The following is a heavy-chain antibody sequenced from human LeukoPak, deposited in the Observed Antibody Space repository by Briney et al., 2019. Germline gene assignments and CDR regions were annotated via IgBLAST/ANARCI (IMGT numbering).Heavy chain of an antibody. J-gene: IGHJ6*02. V-gene: IGHV3-21*01. CDR3: ARDRGVYCTNGACYGPYYYYYGMDV. D-gene: IGHD2-8*01. CDR2: ISSSSSYI. Sequence: GGSLRLSCAASGFTFSSYSMNWVRQAPGKGLEWVSSISSSSSYIYYADSVKGRFTISRDNAKNSLYLQMNSLRAEDTAVYYCARDRGVYCTNGACYGPYYYYYGMDVWGRGTTVTVSS. CDR1: GFTFSSYS.